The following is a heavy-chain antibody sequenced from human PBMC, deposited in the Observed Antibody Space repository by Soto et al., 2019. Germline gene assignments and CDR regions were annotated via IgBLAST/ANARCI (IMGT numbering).Heavy chain of an antibody. J-gene: IGHJ1*01. CDR2: ISGSGGST. V-gene: IGHV3-23*01. Sequence: RLSCAASGFTFSSYAMSWVRQAPGKGLEWVSAISGSGGSTYYADSVKGRFTISRDNSKNTLYLQMNSLRAEDTAVYYCAKASMTTVTTGASIFAEYFQHWGQGTLVTVSS. CDR1: GFTFSSYA. CDR3: AKASMTTVTTGASIFAEYFQH. D-gene: IGHD4-4*01.